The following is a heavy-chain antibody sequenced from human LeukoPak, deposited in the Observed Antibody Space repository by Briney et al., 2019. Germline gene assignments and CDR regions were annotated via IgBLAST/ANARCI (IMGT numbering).Heavy chain of an antibody. CDR3: AKPSSIVIVPTALQRSLDY. CDR2: ISESGGTT. V-gene: IGHV3-23*01. J-gene: IGHJ4*02. D-gene: IGHD2/OR15-2a*01. Sequence: GGSLRLSCTASGFTFRNYAMTWVRQAPGKGLEGVSTISESGGTTYYAVSVKGLLSISRDNSKNTLSLQMNSLRAEDTAVYYCAKPSSIVIVPTALQRSLDYWGQGALVTVSS. CDR1: GFTFRNYA.